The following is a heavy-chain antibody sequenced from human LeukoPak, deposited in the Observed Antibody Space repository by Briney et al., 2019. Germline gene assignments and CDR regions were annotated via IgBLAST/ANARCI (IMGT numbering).Heavy chain of an antibody. V-gene: IGHV3-30-3*01. CDR1: GFSFSTYA. D-gene: IGHD2-2*01. J-gene: IGHJ4*02. CDR3: ASPGYCSSTSCPFDY. CDR2: ISYDGSYK. Sequence: GGSLRLSCAASGFSFSTYAMDWVRQAPGKGLEWVAVISYDGSYKKYADSVKGRFTISRDNSKNTLYVQMNSLNTEDTAVYYCASPGYCSSTSCPFDYWGQGTLVTVSS.